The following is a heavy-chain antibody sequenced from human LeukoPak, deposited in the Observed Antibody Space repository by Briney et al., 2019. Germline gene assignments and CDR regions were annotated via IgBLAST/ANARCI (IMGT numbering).Heavy chain of an antibody. V-gene: IGHV3-30*02. J-gene: IGHJ5*02. CDR3: DP. CDR2: IRFDGNNK. D-gene: IGHD3-10*01. CDR1: GFTFSSYG. Sequence: GGSLRLSCAASGFTFSSYGMHWVRQAPGKGLEWVAFIRFDGNNKYYADSVQGRFTISRDNYDTAAYYCARDLGEREYYGSGFDPWGQGTLVPVSS.